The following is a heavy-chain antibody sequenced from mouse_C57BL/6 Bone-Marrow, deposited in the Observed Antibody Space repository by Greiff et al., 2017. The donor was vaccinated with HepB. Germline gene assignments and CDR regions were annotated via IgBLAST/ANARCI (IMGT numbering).Heavy chain of an antibody. CDR2: INTGGTYT. CDR1: GFTFSTSG. D-gene: IGHD2-14*01. V-gene: IGHV5-6*02. J-gene: IGHJ2*01. Sequence: DVKLVESGGDLVKPGGSLKLSCVASGFTFSTSGMSWVRQTPDKRLEWVATINTGGTYTYYLDSVKGRFTISKDTARSTLCLQMSSLKSEDTGIYYCARDRFDYYFDYWRQGTTLTVSS. CDR3: ARDRFDYYFDY.